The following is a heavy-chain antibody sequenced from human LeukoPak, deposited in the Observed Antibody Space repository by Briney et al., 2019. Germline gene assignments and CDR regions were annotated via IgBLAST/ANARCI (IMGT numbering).Heavy chain of an antibody. J-gene: IGHJ4*02. CDR1: GGSISSSSYY. CDR3: ARWALEMATIMPLDY. D-gene: IGHD5-24*01. V-gene: IGHV4-39*07. CDR2: IYYSGST. Sequence: PSETLSLTCTVSGGSISSSSYYWGWIRQPPGKGLEWIGSIYYSGSTYYNPSLKSRVTISVDTSKNQFSLKLSSVTAADTAVYYCARWALEMATIMPLDYWGQGTLVTVSS.